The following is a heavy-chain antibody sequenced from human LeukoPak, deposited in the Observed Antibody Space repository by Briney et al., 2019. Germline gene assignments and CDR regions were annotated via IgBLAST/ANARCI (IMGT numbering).Heavy chain of an antibody. V-gene: IGHV3-23*01. CDR1: GFTFSNYV. CDR3: ARGRENNWFEP. J-gene: IGHJ5*02. D-gene: IGHD1-26*01. Sequence: GGSLRLPCAACGFTFSNYVMSWVRQAPGKGLEWVSTISGSGDSTYYADSVKGRFTISRDNFKSTLYLQMNSLRAEDTAVFYCARGRENNWFEPWGQRTLVTVSS. CDR2: ISGSGDST.